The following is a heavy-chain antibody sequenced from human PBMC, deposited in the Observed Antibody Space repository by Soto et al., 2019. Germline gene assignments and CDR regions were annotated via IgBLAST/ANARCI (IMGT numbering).Heavy chain of an antibody. CDR2: ISGSGGST. V-gene: IGHV3-23*01. CDR3: AKDGHDILTGYYAFDY. D-gene: IGHD3-9*01. Sequence: EVQLLESGGGLVQPGGSLRLSCAASGFTFSSYAMSWVRQAPGKGLEWVSAISGSGGSTYYADSVKGRFTISRDNSKNTLYLQRNSLRAEDTAVYYCAKDGHDILTGYYAFDYWGQGTLVTVSS. CDR1: GFTFSSYA. J-gene: IGHJ4*02.